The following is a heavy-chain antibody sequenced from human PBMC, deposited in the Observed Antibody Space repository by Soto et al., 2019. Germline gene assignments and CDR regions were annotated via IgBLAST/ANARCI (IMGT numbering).Heavy chain of an antibody. CDR3: ARPGSWRSFDY. CDR1: GFTFSGYW. CDR2: IKQDGSEG. J-gene: IGHJ4*02. Sequence: PGGSLRLSCVVSGFTFSGYWMSWVRQAPGKGLEWVANIKQDGSEGYYVDSVKGRFTISRDNAKNSLYLQMNSLSAEDTAVYYCARPGSWRSFDYWGQGTLVTVSS. V-gene: IGHV3-7*01. D-gene: IGHD1-26*01.